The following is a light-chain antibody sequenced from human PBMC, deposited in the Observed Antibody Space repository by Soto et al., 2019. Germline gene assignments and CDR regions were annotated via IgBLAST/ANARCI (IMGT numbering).Light chain of an antibody. V-gene: IGKV3-20*01. CDR2: GAS. CDR3: QQYGISPVT. J-gene: IGKJ1*01. Sequence: EIVLTQSPGTLSLSPGERATLSCRASQSVSSSYLAWYQQKPGQAPRLLIYGASSRATGIPDRFSGSGSGTDFTLSISRLEPEDFAVYYCQQYGISPVTFGHGTKVEIK. CDR1: QSVSSSY.